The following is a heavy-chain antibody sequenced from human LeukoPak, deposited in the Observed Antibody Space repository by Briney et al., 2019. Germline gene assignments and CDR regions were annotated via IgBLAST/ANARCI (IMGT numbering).Heavy chain of an antibody. CDR3: ASNPPNTGDFYY. CDR1: GYTFTNLD. CDR2: MSPNSGDT. Sequence: AASVKVSCKTSGYTFTNLDINWLRQAPGQGLEWMGWMSPNSGDTGYAQKFQGRVSMTRDTSISTAYMELSSLRSEDTAVYYCASNPPNTGDFYYWGLGSLVTVSS. J-gene: IGHJ4*02. V-gene: IGHV1-8*01. D-gene: IGHD1-1*01.